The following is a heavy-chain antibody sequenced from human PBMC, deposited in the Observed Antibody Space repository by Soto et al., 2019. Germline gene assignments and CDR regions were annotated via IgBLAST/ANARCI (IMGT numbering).Heavy chain of an antibody. D-gene: IGHD1-26*01. J-gene: IGHJ4*02. CDR3: ARWEQPLFDY. V-gene: IGHV3-30-3*01. Sequence: QVKLVESGGGVVQPGRSLRLSCAASGFNVSAYTMHWVRQAPGKGLEWVAVISSDGNHKYYTDYLKGRFTISRDTSTNTLYLQMNSLRAEDTAVYYCARWEQPLFDYWGQGTLVTVSS. CDR1: GFNVSAYT. CDR2: ISSDGNHK.